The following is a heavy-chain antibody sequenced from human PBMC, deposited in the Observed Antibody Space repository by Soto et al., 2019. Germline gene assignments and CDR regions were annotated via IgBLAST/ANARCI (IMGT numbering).Heavy chain of an antibody. D-gene: IGHD5-12*01. V-gene: IGHV3-7*05. CDR2: IKQDGSEK. CDR3: ARDRRDSGYELPGAFDI. J-gene: IGHJ3*02. CDR1: GFTFSSYW. Sequence: GGSLRLSCAASGFTFSSYWMSWVRQAPGKGLEWVANIKQDGSEKYYVDSVKGRFTISRDNAKNSLYLQMNSLRAEDTAVYYCARDRRDSGYELPGAFDIWGQGTMVTVSS.